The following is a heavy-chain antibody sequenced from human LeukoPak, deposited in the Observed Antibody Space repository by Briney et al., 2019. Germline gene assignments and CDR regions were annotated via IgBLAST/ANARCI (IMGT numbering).Heavy chain of an antibody. CDR1: GFTFSSYW. CDR3: ARANIVVVAAPIGY. Sequence: GESLRLSCAASGFTFSSYWMHWVRQAPGKGLEWVSSISSSSSYIYYAASVQGRFTISKDNAKNSLYLQMNSLRAEATAVYYCARANIVVVAAPIGYWGQGTLVTVSS. V-gene: IGHV3-21*01. CDR2: ISSSSSYI. D-gene: IGHD2-2*02. J-gene: IGHJ4*02.